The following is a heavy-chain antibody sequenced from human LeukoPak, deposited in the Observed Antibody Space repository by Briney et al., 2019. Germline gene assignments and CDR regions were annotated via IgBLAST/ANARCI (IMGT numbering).Heavy chain of an antibody. CDR3: ARVEDTGSFDY. D-gene: IGHD5-18*01. CDR2: IYYSGST. V-gene: IGHV4-39*07. CDR1: GGSISSSSYY. J-gene: IGHJ4*02. Sequence: PSETLSLTCTVSGGSISSSSYYWGWIRQPPGKGLEWIGSIYYSGSTYYNPSLKSRVTISVDTSKNQFSLKLSSVTAADTAVYYCARVEDTGSFDYWGQGTLVTVSS.